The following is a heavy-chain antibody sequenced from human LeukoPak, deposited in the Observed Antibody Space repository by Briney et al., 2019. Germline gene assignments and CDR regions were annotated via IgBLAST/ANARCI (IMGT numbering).Heavy chain of an antibody. CDR3: ARPGSPRGGVRGGNWFDP. V-gene: IGHV3-21*01. J-gene: IGHJ5*02. D-gene: IGHD3-10*01. Sequence: GGSLRLSSAASGFTFTSYATHSVCPAPGKGLEWVSFISSSSNYIYYADSVKGRFTISRDNAKNSLYLQINSLRAEDTAVYYCARPGSPRGGVRGGNWFDPWGQGTLVTVSS. CDR1: GFTFTSYA. CDR2: ISSSSNYI.